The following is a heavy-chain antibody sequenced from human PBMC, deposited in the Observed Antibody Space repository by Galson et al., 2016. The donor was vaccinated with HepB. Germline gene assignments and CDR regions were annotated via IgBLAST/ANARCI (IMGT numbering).Heavy chain of an antibody. J-gene: IGHJ6*02. Sequence: SLRLSCAASGFPFSNYGLHWVRQAPGKGLEWVAIISYDGSNKYYTDSVKGRFTISRDNSKNTQYLQMKSLRAEDTAVNYCVKDILDSIWDRKHDYQNYGMDVWGQGTTVTVSS. CDR1: GFPFSNYG. CDR3: VKDILDSIWDRKHDYQNYGMDV. CDR2: ISYDGSNK. D-gene: IGHD3-3*02. V-gene: IGHV3-30*18.